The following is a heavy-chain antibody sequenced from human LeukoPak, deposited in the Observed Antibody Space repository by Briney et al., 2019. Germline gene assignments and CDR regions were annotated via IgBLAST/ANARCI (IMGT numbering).Heavy chain of an antibody. CDR1: GFTFSSFS. J-gene: IGHJ5*02. CDR2: ISGSSSTI. V-gene: IGHV3-48*02. Sequence: GGSLRLSCAASGFTFSSFSMNWVRQAPGKGLGWVSYISGSSSTIYYADSVKGRFTISRDNAKNSLYLQMNSLRDEDTAVYYCARDHTITMIVVVPAFDPWGQGTLVTVSS. CDR3: ARDHTITMIVVVPAFDP. D-gene: IGHD3-22*01.